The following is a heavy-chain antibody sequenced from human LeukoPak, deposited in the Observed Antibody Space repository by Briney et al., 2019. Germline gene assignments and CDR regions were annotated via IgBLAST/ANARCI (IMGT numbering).Heavy chain of an antibody. CDR3: ARGGYYYGSGSYSPPDY. Sequence: GGSLRLSCAASGFTFSDYSMNWVRQAPGKGLEWVSYISFSVNTRYYGDSVKGRFTISRDNAKNSLYLHMDSLRAEDTAVYYCARGGYYYGSGSYSPPDYWGQGTLVTVSS. J-gene: IGHJ4*02. CDR1: GFTFSDYS. CDR2: ISFSVNTR. V-gene: IGHV3-48*04. D-gene: IGHD3-10*01.